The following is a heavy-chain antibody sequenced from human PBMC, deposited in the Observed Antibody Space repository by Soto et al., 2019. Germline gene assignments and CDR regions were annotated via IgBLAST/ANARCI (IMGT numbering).Heavy chain of an antibody. V-gene: IGHV4-4*02. CDR3: SGGGRPGQIDWFDP. Sequence: QVQLQESGPRLVKPSGTLSLTCAVYGGSLSSCNWWSWVRQPPGKGLEWIGEIYRYGSTSYNPSLRSLVTMAVDKSKNQISLKMTSLTAADTAVYFCSGGGRPGQIDWFDPWGQGILVTVSS. D-gene: IGHD2-21*01. CDR2: IYRYGST. CDR1: GGSLSSCNW. J-gene: IGHJ5*02.